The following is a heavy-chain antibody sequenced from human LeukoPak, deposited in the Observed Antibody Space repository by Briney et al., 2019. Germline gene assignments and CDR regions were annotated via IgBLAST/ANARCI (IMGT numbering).Heavy chain of an antibody. CDR3: ARDLSTTVRGCHDY. D-gene: IGHD3-10*01. CDR1: GFTFSSYW. Sequence: GGSLRPSCAASGFTFSSYWMSWVRQAPGKGLEWVANIKQDGSEKYYVDSVKGRFTISRDNAKNSLYLQMNSLRAEDTAVYYCARDLSTTVRGCHDYWGQGTLVTVSS. J-gene: IGHJ4*02. V-gene: IGHV3-7*01. CDR2: IKQDGSEK.